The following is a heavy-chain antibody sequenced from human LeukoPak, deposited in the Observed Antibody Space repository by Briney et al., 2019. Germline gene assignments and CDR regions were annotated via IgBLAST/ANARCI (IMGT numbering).Heavy chain of an antibody. J-gene: IGHJ4*02. CDR3: AKDGYSYGVYSGYDYVY. CDR2: ISGSGGST. CDR1: GFTFSSYA. V-gene: IGHV3-23*01. D-gene: IGHD5-12*01. Sequence: GGSLRLSCAASGFTFSSYAMSWVRQAPGKGLEWVSAISGSGGSTYYADSVKGRFTISRDNSKNTLYLQMNSLRAEDTAVYYCAKDGYSYGVYSGYDYVYWGQGTLVTVSS.